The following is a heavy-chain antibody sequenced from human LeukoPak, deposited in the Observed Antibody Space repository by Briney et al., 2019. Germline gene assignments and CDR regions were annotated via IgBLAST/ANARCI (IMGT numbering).Heavy chain of an antibody. CDR3: ARLARDVYNIIAYFFDQ. J-gene: IGHJ4*02. D-gene: IGHD5-24*01. V-gene: IGHV4-39*01. CDR2: IFYSGST. CDR1: GGSISSSSYY. Sequence: SETLSLTCTVSGGSISSSSYYWGWVRQPPGKGLEWIGNIFYSGSTYYKPSLKSRVTISVDTSKNQFTLKLSSVTAADTAVYYCARLARDVYNIIAYFFDQWGQGTLVTVSS.